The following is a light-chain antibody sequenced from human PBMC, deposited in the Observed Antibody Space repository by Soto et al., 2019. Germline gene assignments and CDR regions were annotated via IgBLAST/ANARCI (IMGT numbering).Light chain of an antibody. Sequence: QSALTQPASVSGAPGQSITISCTGTSSDVGAYNFVSWYQQYPGKAPKVMIYEVNNRPSGVSNRFSGSKSGNTASLTISGLQDEDEADYYCSSFTRRSTYVFGSGTKLTVL. CDR2: EVN. J-gene: IGLJ1*01. CDR1: SSDVGAYNF. CDR3: SSFTRRSTYV. V-gene: IGLV2-14*01.